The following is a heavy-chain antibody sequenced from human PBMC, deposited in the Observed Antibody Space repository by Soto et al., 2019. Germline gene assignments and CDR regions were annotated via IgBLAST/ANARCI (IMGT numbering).Heavy chain of an antibody. CDR3: AGGRVNWFDP. CDR2: ISWSGSTV. D-gene: IGHD3-10*01. V-gene: IGHV3-11*01. J-gene: IGHJ5*02. CDR1: GFTFSDYY. Sequence: GGSLRLSCAASGFTFSDYYMSWIRQAPGKGLEWVSYISWSGSTVYYADSVKGRFTISRDNAGNSLYLQMNSLRVEDTAVYYCAGGRVNWFDPWGQGTLVTVSS.